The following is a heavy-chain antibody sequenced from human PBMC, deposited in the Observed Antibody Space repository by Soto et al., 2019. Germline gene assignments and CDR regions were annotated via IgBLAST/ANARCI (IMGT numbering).Heavy chain of an antibody. CDR2: IYYSGST. CDR1: GGSISSSSYY. CDR3: ARRAGSSLCFDY. Sequence: SETLSLTRTVSGGSISSSSYYWGWIRQPPGTGLEWIGSIYYSGSTYNTPSLKSRVTISVDTSKNQFSLKLSSVTAADTAVYYCARRAGSSLCFDYWGQGTLVTVSS. D-gene: IGHD6-6*01. V-gene: IGHV4-39*01. J-gene: IGHJ4*02.